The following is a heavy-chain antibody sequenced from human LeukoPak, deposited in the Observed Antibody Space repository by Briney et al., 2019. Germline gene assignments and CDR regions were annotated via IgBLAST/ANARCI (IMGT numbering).Heavy chain of an antibody. CDR3: ARSGYSGYGLDY. CDR1: GYIYTSYW. J-gene: IGHJ4*02. CDR2: IYPGDSDT. Sequence: GESLKISCNSSGYIYTSYWIGWVRQMPEKGLEWMGIIYPGDSDTRYSPSFQGQVTISADKSITTAYLQWSSLKASDTAMYYCARSGYSGYGLDYWGQGTLVTVSS. V-gene: IGHV5-51*01. D-gene: IGHD5-12*01.